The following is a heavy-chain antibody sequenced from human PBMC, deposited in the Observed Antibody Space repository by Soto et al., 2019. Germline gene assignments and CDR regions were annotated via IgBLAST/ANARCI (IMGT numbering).Heavy chain of an antibody. Sequence: GGSLRLSCAASGFTFSSYAMSWVRQAPGKGLEWVSGISGSGGSTYYADSVKGRFTISRDKSKNTLYLQMNSLRVEDTAVYYCACSGWLYYFDYWGQGTLVTVSS. CDR3: ACSGWLYYFDY. CDR2: ISGSGGST. CDR1: GFTFSSYA. J-gene: IGHJ4*02. D-gene: IGHD6-19*01. V-gene: IGHV3-23*01.